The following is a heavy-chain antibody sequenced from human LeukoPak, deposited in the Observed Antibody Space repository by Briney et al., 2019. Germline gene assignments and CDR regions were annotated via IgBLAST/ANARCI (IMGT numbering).Heavy chain of an antibody. V-gene: IGHV3-64*01. D-gene: IGHD6-19*01. CDR2: ISSSGGAT. J-gene: IGHJ4*02. Sequence: RGSLRLSCAASGFTFSNYAMHWVSQAPGKGLEYVSAISSSGGATYYAKSVKGRFIISRDNSKDTLYLQMGSLRVDDMAVYYCASRTSGWYYDYWGQGSLVTVSS. CDR1: GFTFSNYA. CDR3: ASRTSGWYYDY.